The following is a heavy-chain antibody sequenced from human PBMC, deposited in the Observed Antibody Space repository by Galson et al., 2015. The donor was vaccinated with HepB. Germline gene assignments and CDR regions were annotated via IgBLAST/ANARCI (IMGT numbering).Heavy chain of an antibody. CDR1: GGTFSRYA. V-gene: IGHV1-46*01. CDR3: ARETPDTYYFDY. D-gene: IGHD2-15*01. J-gene: IGHJ4*02. Sequence: SVKVSCKAPGGTFSRYAISWVRQAPGQGPEWMGKIFAGGGSTRYAERFQGRVTLTRDSSTSTIYMEVSSLRSDDAAVYYCARETPDTYYFDYWGQGTLVTGSS. CDR2: IFAGGGST.